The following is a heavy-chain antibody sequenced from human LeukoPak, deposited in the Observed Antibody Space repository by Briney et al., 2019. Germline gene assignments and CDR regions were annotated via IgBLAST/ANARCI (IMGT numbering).Heavy chain of an antibody. V-gene: IGHV3-7*01. Sequence: GGSLRLSCAASGFTFSSYWMSWVRQAPGKGLEWVANIKQDGSEKYYVDSVKGRFTISRDNAKNSLYLQMNSLRAEDTAVYYCARVKQQLGYYYYYYGMDVWGQGTTVTVSS. CDR2: IKQDGSEK. CDR1: GFTFSSYW. D-gene: IGHD6-13*01. CDR3: ARVKQQLGYYYYYYGMDV. J-gene: IGHJ6*02.